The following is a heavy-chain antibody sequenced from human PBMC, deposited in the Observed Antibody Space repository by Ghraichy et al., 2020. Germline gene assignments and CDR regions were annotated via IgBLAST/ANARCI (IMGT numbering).Heavy chain of an antibody. J-gene: IGHJ4*02. V-gene: IGHV3-21*01. CDR3: ARTPSGSYYNSDY. CDR1: GFTFSSYS. D-gene: IGHD3-10*01. CDR2: ISSSSSYI. Sequence: GESLNISCAASGFTFSSYSMNWVRQAPGKGLEWVSSISSSSSYIYYADSVKGRFTISRDNAKNSLYLQMNSLRAEDTAVYYCARTPSGSYYNSDYWGQGTLVTVSS.